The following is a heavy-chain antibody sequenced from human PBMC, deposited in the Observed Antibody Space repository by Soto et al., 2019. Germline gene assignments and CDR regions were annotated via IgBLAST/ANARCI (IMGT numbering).Heavy chain of an antibody. J-gene: IGHJ4*02. CDR1: GYTFTSYA. Sequence: ASVNVSCTASGYTFTSYAMHWVRQAPGQRLEWMGWINAGNGNTKYSQKFQGRVTITRDASASTAYMELSSLRSEDTAVYYCARAGGIAAAGPYWGQGTLVTVSS. D-gene: IGHD6-13*01. V-gene: IGHV1-3*01. CDR2: INAGNGNT. CDR3: ARAGGIAAAGPY.